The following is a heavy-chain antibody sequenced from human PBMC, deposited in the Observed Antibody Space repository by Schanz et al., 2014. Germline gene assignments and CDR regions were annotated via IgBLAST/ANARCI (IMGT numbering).Heavy chain of an antibody. CDR1: GFTFDDYA. V-gene: IGHV3-9*01. Sequence: EVQLVESGGGLVQPGRSLRLSCAASGFTFDDYAMHWVRQAPGKGLEWVSGISWNSGSIGYEDSVKGRFTISRDNSKNTLYLQMNSLGPEDTAVYYCAKSALWGSGVYYASQIDYWGQGTLVTVSS. CDR2: ISWNSGSI. J-gene: IGHJ4*02. CDR3: AKSALWGSGVYYASQIDY. D-gene: IGHD3-10*01.